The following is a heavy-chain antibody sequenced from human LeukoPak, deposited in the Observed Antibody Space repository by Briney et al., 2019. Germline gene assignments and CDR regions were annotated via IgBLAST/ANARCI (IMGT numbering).Heavy chain of an antibody. CDR2: IYTSGST. J-gene: IGHJ5*02. V-gene: IGHV4-61*02. Sequence: PSETLSLTCTVSGGSISSGSYYWSWIRQPAGKGLEWIGRIYTSGSTNYNPSLKSRVTISVDTSKNQFSLKLSSVTAADTAVYYCARKVLRMVRGVIITLFDPWGQGTLVTVSS. CDR3: ARKVLRMVRGVIITLFDP. D-gene: IGHD3-10*01. CDR1: GGSISSGSYY.